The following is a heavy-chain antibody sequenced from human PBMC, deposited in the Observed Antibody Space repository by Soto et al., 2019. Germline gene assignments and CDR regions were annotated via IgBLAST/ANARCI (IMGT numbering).Heavy chain of an antibody. Sequence: GGSLRLSSTASGFSFSTYGMHWVRQAPGKGLDWVAVVSYDGSKEYYADFVKGRFTISRDNSKNTLYLQMNSLRAEDTAVYYCAKDVYDGSGYYPYYFDNWGQGTLVTVSS. CDR3: AKDVYDGSGYYPYYFDN. CDR2: VSYDGSKE. V-gene: IGHV3-30*18. CDR1: GFSFSTYG. D-gene: IGHD3-22*01. J-gene: IGHJ4*02.